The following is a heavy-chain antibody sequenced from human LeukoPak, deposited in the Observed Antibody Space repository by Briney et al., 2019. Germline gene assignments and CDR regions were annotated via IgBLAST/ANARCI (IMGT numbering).Heavy chain of an antibody. CDR2: ITGSGGNT. CDR3: AKWGDYDVLTGYYVSDY. J-gene: IGHJ4*02. CDR1: GFTFSNYA. V-gene: IGHV3-23*01. Sequence: GASLRPSCAASGFTFSNYAMSWVRQAPGKGLEWVSAITGSGGNTYYADSVKGQFTISRDNSKNTVFLQMNSLRAEDTAVYYCAKWGDYDVLTGYYVSDYWGQGTLVTVSS. D-gene: IGHD3-9*01.